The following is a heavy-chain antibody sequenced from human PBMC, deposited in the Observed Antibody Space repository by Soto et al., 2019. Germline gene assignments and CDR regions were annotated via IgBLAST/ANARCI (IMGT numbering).Heavy chain of an antibody. Sequence: GGSLRLSCAASGFTFSSYSMNWVRQAPGKGLEWVSSISSSSSYIYYADSVKGRFTISRDNAKNSLYLQMNSLRAEDTAVYYCARGGGPVTTTLGQNKGVARLGRRPDQFDYWGQGTLVTVSS. D-gene: IGHD4-17*01. CDR3: ARGGGPVTTTLGQNKGVARLGRRPDQFDY. CDR1: GFTFSSYS. V-gene: IGHV3-21*01. J-gene: IGHJ4*02. CDR2: ISSSSSYI.